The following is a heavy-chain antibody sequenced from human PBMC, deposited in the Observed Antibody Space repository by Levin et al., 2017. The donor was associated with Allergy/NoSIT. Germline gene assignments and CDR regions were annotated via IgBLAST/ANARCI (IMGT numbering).Heavy chain of an antibody. Sequence: SGPTLVKPTQTLTLTCTFSGFSLSTSGVGVGWIRQPPGKALEWLALIYWDDDKRYSPSLKSRLTITKDTSKNQVVLTMTNMDPVDTATYYCAHRRTSLGAAGTGYYYYYMDVWGKGTTVTVSS. D-gene: IGHD6-13*01. CDR1: GFSLSTSGVG. J-gene: IGHJ6*03. CDR2: IYWDDDK. V-gene: IGHV2-5*02. CDR3: AHRRTSLGAAGTGYYYYYMDV.